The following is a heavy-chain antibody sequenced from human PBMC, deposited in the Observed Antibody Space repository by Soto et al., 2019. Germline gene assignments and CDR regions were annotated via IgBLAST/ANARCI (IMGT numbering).Heavy chain of an antibody. CDR2: ISGSGGST. V-gene: IGHV3-23*01. CDR3: AKATYYYGSGSWLYDY. CDR1: GFTFSSYA. Sequence: GGSLRLSCAASGFTFSSYAMSWVRQAPGKGLEWVSAISGSGGSTYYADSVKGRFTISRDNSKNTLYLQMNSLRAEDTAVYYCAKATYYYGSGSWLYDYWGQGTLVTVSS. D-gene: IGHD3-10*01. J-gene: IGHJ4*02.